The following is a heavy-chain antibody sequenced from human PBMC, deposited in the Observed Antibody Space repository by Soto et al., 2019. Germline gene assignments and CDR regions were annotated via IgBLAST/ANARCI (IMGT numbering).Heavy chain of an antibody. CDR2: IYYSGST. J-gene: IGHJ4*02. CDR1: GGSINSGDYY. V-gene: IGHV4-30-4*01. D-gene: IGHD5-12*01. CDR3: ARDRGPSGYDRLYYFDY. Sequence: SETLSLTCTVSGGSINSGDYYWSWIRQPPGKGLEWIGYIYYSGSTYYNPSLKSRLTLSVDTPKNRFSLKLSSVTAADTAVYYCARDRGPSGYDRLYYFDYWGQGTLVTVSS.